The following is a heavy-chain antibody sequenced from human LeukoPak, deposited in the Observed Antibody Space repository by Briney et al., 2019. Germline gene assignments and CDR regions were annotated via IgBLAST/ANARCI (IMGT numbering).Heavy chain of an antibody. CDR1: GDSISSSSYC. J-gene: IGHJ4*02. V-gene: IGHV4-39*01. D-gene: IGHD6-19*01. CDR3: ARHSSGWYATLDY. Sequence: SETLSLTCTVSGDSISSSSYCWGWIRQPPGKGLEWIGSIYYSGSTYYNPSLKSRVTISVDTSKNQFSPKLSSVTAADTAVYYCARHSSGWYATLDYWGQGTLVTVSP. CDR2: IYYSGST.